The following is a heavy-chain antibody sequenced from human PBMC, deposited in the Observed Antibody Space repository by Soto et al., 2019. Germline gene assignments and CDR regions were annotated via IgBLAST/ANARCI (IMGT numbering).Heavy chain of an antibody. CDR1: GFTFSSYS. CDR2: ISSSSSYI. Sequence: GGSLRLSCAASGFTFSSYSMNWVRQAPGKGLEWVSSISSSSSYIYYADSVKGRFTISRDNAKNSLYLQMNSLRAEDTAVYYCARDDKSKQQLAFDYWGQGTLVTVSS. CDR3: ARDDKSKQQLAFDY. D-gene: IGHD6-13*01. J-gene: IGHJ4*02. V-gene: IGHV3-21*01.